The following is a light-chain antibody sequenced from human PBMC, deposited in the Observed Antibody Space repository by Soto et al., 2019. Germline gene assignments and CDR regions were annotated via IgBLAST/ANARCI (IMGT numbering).Light chain of an antibody. Sequence: QSALTQPAFVSASPGQSITISCTGSSSDVGTYKYVSWYQHHPGKAPKLMIYDVSNRPSGVSNRFSGSKSGNTASLIISGLQTEDEADYYCSSYTTSSTLVFGGGTKVTVL. J-gene: IGLJ2*01. CDR3: SSYTTSSTLV. V-gene: IGLV2-14*03. CDR2: DVS. CDR1: SSDVGTYKY.